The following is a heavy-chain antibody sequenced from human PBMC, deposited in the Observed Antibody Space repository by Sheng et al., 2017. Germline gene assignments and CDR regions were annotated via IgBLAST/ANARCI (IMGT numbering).Heavy chain of an antibody. V-gene: IGHV4-39*07. CDR2: IYYSGST. D-gene: IGHD5-12*01. Sequence: QLQLQESGPGLVKPSETLSLTCTVSGGSISSSSYYWGWIRQPPGKVLEWIGSIYYSGSTYYNPSLKSRVTISVDTSKNQFSLKLSSVTAADTAVYYCARTIVATAGFDYWGQGTLVTVSS. J-gene: IGHJ4*02. CDR1: GGSISSSSYY. CDR3: ARTIVATAGFDY.